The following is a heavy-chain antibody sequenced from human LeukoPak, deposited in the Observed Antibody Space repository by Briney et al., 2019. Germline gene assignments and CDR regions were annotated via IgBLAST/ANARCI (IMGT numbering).Heavy chain of an antibody. Sequence: GASVKVSCKASGYTFTSYGISWVRQAPGQGLEWMGWISAYNGNTNYAQKLQGRVTMTTDTSTSTAYMELRSLRSDDTAVYYCARDEVFEGYIAARPFDYWGLGTLVTVSS. V-gene: IGHV1-18*01. CDR3: ARDEVFEGYIAARPFDY. D-gene: IGHD6-6*01. CDR2: ISAYNGNT. J-gene: IGHJ4*02. CDR1: GYTFTSYG.